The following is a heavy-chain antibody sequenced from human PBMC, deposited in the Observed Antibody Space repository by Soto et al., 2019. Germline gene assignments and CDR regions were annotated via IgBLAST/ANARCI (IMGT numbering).Heavy chain of an antibody. V-gene: IGHV1-46*01. CDR3: AREVCLGVGATAY. Sequence: QVQLVQSGAEVKKPGASVKVSCKASGYTFTSDYMHWVRQAPGQGLEWMGRIHPSSCDTIQSQNFQGRVSVTRDTSTSTVYMELSSLRSEDTAVYYCAREVCLGVGATAYWGQGGLVTVSS. J-gene: IGHJ4*02. CDR2: IHPSSCDT. D-gene: IGHD1-26*01. CDR1: GYTFTSDY.